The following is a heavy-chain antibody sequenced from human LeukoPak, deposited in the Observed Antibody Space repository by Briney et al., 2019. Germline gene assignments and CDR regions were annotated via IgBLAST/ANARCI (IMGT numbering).Heavy chain of an antibody. CDR1: GGSISSSSYY. V-gene: IGHV4-39*07. Sequence: SETLSLTCTVSGGSISSSSYYWGWIRQPPGKGLEWIGSIYYSGSTYYNPSLKSRVTISVDTSKNQFSLKLSSVTAADTAVYYCARVLGTGTAYYYYYYYMDVWGKGTTVTVSS. CDR3: ARVLGTGTAYYYYYYYMDV. CDR2: IYYSGST. D-gene: IGHD1-1*01. J-gene: IGHJ6*03.